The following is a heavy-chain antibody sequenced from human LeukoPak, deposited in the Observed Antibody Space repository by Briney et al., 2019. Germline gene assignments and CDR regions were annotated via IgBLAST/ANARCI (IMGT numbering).Heavy chain of an antibody. CDR1: GFTFSSYA. V-gene: IGHV3-30-3*01. Sequence: GGSLRLSCAASGFTFSSYAMHWVRQAPGKGLEWVAVISYDGSNKYYADSVKGRFTISRDNSKNTLYLQMNSLRAEDTAVYYCARVAAAGTHFDYWGQGTLVTVSS. D-gene: IGHD6-13*01. CDR2: ISYDGSNK. CDR3: ARVAAAGTHFDY. J-gene: IGHJ4*02.